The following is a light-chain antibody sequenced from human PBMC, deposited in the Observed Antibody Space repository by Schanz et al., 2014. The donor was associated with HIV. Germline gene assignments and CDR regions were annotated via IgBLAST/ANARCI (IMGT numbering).Light chain of an antibody. CDR1: SRGIGSYNL. J-gene: IGLJ1*01. CDR2: YVS. CDR3: SSYTTSSTLV. V-gene: IGLV2-14*02. Sequence: QSALTQPASVSGSPGQSTTISCPGTSRGIGSYNLASWYQQQPGQAPQIMIYYVSNRPSGVSNRFSGSKSGSTASLTISGLQAEDEADYYCSSYTTSSTLVFGTGTKLTVL.